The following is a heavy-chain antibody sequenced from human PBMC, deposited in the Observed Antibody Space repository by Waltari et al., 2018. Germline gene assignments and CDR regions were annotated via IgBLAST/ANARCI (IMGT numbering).Heavy chain of an antibody. J-gene: IGHJ4*02. CDR3: AKSRGFEY. Sequence: EVQLVESGGDLVQHGGSLRLSCEASGFPFSRYWMSWVRQTPGKGLEWVANINYDGRQKYYVDSVKGRFAISRDNAKNSVYLQMNSLRVEDTAVYYCAKSRGFEYWGQGALITVSS. CDR2: INYDGRQK. D-gene: IGHD3-10*01. V-gene: IGHV3-7*01. CDR1: GFPFSRYW.